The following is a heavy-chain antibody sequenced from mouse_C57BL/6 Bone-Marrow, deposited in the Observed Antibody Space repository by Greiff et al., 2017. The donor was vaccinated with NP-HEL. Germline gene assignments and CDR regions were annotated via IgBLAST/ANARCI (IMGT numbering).Heavy chain of an antibody. D-gene: IGHD1-1*01. CDR1: GYSFTDYN. V-gene: IGHV1-39*01. CDR2: INPNYGTT. J-gene: IGHJ3*01. CDR3: AFLSTVVDAWFAY. Sequence: QLVESGPELVKPGASVKISCKASGYSFTDYNMNWVKQSNGKSLEWIGVINPNYGTTSYNQKFKGKATLTVDQSSSTAYMQLNSLTSEDSAVYYCAFLSTVVDAWFAYWGQGTLVTVSA.